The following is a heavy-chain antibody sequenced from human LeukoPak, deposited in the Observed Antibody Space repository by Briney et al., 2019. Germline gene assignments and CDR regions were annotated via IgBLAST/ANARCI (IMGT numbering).Heavy chain of an antibody. CDR1: GFTFSSYW. D-gene: IGHD6-13*01. J-gene: IGHJ4*02. CDR2: INQDGTEK. V-gene: IGHV3-7*03. CDR3: ARGPLIAAAGTW. Sequence: GGSLRLSCAASGFTFSSYWMSWVRQAPGEGLEWVAKINQDGTEKAYVDSERGRFTISRDNAKNSLFLQMNGLRAEDTAVYYCARGPLIAAAGTWWGQGTLVTVSS.